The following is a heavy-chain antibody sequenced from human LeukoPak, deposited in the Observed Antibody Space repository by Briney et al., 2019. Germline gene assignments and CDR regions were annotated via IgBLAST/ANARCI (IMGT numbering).Heavy chain of an antibody. CDR1: GGSISSGSYY. Sequence: SETLSLTCTVSGGSISSGSYYWSWIRQPAGKGLEWIGRIYTSGSTNYNPSLKSRATISVDTSKNQFSLKLSSVTAADTAVYYCARGPPGYYDSSGYSNWFDPWGQGTLVTVSS. CDR2: IYTSGST. V-gene: IGHV4-61*02. CDR3: ARGPPGYYDSSGYSNWFDP. J-gene: IGHJ5*02. D-gene: IGHD3-22*01.